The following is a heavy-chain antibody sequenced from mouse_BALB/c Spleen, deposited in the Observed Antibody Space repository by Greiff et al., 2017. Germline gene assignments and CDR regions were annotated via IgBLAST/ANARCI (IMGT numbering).Heavy chain of an antibody. CDR3: ARGGGYDLYFDY. CDR1: GFSLTSYG. Sequence: VHLVESGPGLVAPSQSLSITCTVSGFSLTSYGVHWVRQPPGKGLEWLGVIWAGGSTNYNSALMSRLSISKDNSKGQVFLKMNSLQTDDTAMYYCARGGGYDLYFDYWGQGTTLTVSS. V-gene: IGHV2-9*02. J-gene: IGHJ2*01. CDR2: IWAGGST. D-gene: IGHD2-2*01.